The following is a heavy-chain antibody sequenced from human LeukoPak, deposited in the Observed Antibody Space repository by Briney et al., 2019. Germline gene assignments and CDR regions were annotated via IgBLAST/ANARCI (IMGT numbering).Heavy chain of an antibody. CDR1: GGSISSYY. Sequence: SETLSLTCTVSGGSISSYYWSWIRQPPGKGLEWIGFIYYSGSTNYNPSLKSRVTTSVDTSKNQFSLKLTSVTAADTAVYYCARHTGVQLWNPNWFDPWGQGTLVTVSS. CDR3: ARHTGVQLWNPNWFDP. CDR2: IYYSGST. D-gene: IGHD5-18*01. V-gene: IGHV4-59*08. J-gene: IGHJ5*02.